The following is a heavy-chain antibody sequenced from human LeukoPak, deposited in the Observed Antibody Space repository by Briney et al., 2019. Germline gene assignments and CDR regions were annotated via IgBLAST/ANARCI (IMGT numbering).Heavy chain of an antibody. V-gene: IGHV3-53*01. CDR1: GFTVSTNY. CDR3: AKGKDSVAGATNDY. D-gene: IGHD6-19*01. CDR2: IYSGGST. J-gene: IGHJ4*02. Sequence: GGSLRLSCGASGFTVSTNYMGWVRQAPGKGLEWVSFIYSGGSTYYADSVKGRFTISRDNAKNSLYLQMNSLRAEDTAVYYCAKGKDSVAGATNDYWGQGTLVTVSS.